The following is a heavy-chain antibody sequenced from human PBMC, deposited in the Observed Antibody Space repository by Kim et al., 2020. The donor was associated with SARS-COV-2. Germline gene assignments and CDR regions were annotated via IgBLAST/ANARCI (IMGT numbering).Heavy chain of an antibody. D-gene: IGHD3-3*01. CDR2: ISYDGSNK. V-gene: IGHV3-30*04. CDR1: GFTFSSYA. J-gene: IGHJ1*01. Sequence: GGSLRLSCAASGFTFSSYAMHWVRQAPGKGLEWVAVISYDGSNKYYVDSVKGRFTISRDNSKNTLYLQMNSLRAEDTAVYYCARDPVEDDFWSGRSEYFQHWGQGTLVTVSS. CDR3: ARDPVEDDFWSGRSEYFQH.